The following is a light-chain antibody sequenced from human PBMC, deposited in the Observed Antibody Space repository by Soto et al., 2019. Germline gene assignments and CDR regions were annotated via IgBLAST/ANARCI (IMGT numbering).Light chain of an antibody. Sequence: QSALTQPPSASGSPGQSDSISCTGTSSDGGGYNYVAWYQQPPGEAPKLLIYEVTKRPSEVPDRFSSSESGNTASLTVSGLLAEDEADYYCTAYACRNNIGVFGAGTKVTVL. V-gene: IGLV2-8*01. CDR2: EVT. CDR3: TAYACRNNIGV. J-gene: IGLJ3*02. CDR1: SSDGGGYNY.